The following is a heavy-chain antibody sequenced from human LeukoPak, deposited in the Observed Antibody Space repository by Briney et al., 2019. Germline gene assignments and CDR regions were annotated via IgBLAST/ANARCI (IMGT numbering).Heavy chain of an antibody. CDR1: GYTFTGYY. CDR3: AREGRIRFLEWLLDHDAFDI. J-gene: IGHJ3*02. D-gene: IGHD3-3*01. Sequence: WASVKVSCKASGYTFTGYYMHWVRQAPGQGLEWMGWINPNSGGTNYAQKFQGRVTMTRDTSISTAYMELSRLRSDDTAVYYCAREGRIRFLEWLLDHDAFDIWGQGTMVTVSS. V-gene: IGHV1-2*02. CDR2: INPNSGGT.